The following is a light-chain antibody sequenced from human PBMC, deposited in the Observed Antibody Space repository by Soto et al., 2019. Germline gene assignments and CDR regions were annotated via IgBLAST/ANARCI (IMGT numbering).Light chain of an antibody. J-gene: IGKJ5*01. CDR1: QDISNY. V-gene: IGKV1-33*01. CDR2: DAS. CDR3: QQYDSLPIP. Sequence: DIQMTQSPSSLSASVGDRVTITCQASQDISNYLNWYQQKPGKAPKLLIYDASNLETGVPSRFSGSGSENDFTFTSRMLQSKCIGTHYCQQYDSLPIPFGQGARL.